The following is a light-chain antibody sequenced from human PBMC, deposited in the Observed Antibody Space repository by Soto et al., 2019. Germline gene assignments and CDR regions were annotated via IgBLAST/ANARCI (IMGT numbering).Light chain of an antibody. Sequence: QSALTQPPSASGSPGQSVTISCTGTSSDVGDYNYVSWYQQHPGKAPKLMIYEVTKRPSGVPDRFSGSKSGNTASLTVSGLQAEDEADYYCSSYAGSNTFLIFGGGTQLTVL. V-gene: IGLV2-8*01. CDR3: SSYAGSNTFLI. CDR2: EVT. J-gene: IGLJ2*01. CDR1: SSDVGDYNY.